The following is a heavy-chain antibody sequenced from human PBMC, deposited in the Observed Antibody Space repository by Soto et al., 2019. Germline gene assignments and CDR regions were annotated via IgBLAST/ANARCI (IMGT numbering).Heavy chain of an antibody. CDR2: IYSSGNT. CDR3: ARGQRFSDWFDP. J-gene: IGHJ5*02. V-gene: IGHV4-4*07. D-gene: IGHD3-3*01. Sequence: LSLTCSVSGGTISGYYWTWIRQPAGKGLEWIGRIYSSGNTKYNPSLQSRVTMSLDTSNNQFSLRLTSVTAADTAVYYCARGQRFSDWFDPWGQGTLVTVSS. CDR1: GGTISGYY.